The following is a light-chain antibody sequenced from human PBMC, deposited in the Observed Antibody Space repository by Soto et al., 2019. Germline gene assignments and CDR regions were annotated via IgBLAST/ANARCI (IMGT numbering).Light chain of an antibody. CDR3: QQYDRYSRLYT. Sequence: DIQMTQFPSTLSASVGDRVTITCRASPSIDNWLAWYQQKPGQAPKLVIYTAYSLESGVTPRFSGSGADTAFTLSISSLQPDDFATYYGQQYDRYSRLYTFGQGTKLEIK. CDR2: TAY. J-gene: IGKJ2*01. CDR1: PSIDNW. V-gene: IGKV1-5*03.